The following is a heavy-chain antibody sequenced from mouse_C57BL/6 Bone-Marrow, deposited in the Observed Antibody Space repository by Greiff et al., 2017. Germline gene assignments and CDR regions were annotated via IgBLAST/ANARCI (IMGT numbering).Heavy chain of an antibody. Sequence: EVKVEESGGGLVQPGGSMKLSCVASGFTFSNYWMNWVRQSPEKGLEWVAQIRLKSDNYATHYAESVKGRFTISRDDSKSSVYLQMNNLRAEDTGIYYCTALYYYGPFAYWGQGTLVTVSA. CDR3: TALYYYGPFAY. CDR1: GFTFSNYW. J-gene: IGHJ3*01. V-gene: IGHV6-3*01. CDR2: IRLKSDNYAT. D-gene: IGHD1-1*01.